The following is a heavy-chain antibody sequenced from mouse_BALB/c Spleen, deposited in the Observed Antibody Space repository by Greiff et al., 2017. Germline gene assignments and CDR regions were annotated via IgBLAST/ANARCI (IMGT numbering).Heavy chain of an antibody. CDR2: INPSSGYT. CDR3: AREQYGNYYYAMDY. V-gene: IGHV1-4*01. D-gene: IGHD2-10*02. J-gene: IGHJ4*01. CDR1: GYTFTSYT. Sequence: QVQLQQSGAELARPGASVKMSCKASGYTFTSYTMHWVKQRPGQGLEWIGYINPSSGYTNYNQKFKDKATLTADKSSSTAYMQLSSLTSEDSAVYYCAREQYGNYYYAMDYWGQGTSVTVSS.